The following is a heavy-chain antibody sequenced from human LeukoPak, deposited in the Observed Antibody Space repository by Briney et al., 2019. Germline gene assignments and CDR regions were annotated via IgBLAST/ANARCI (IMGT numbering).Heavy chain of an antibody. CDR3: ARHALGGSYPQ. J-gene: IGHJ4*02. CDR1: GGSISSSSYY. Sequence: SETLSLTCTVSGGSISSSSYYWGWIRQPPGKGLEWIGSIYYSGSTYYNPSLKSRVTISVDTSKNQFSLKLSSVTAADTAVYYCARHALGGSYPQWGQGTLVTVSS. CDR2: IYYSGST. D-gene: IGHD1-26*01. V-gene: IGHV4-39*01.